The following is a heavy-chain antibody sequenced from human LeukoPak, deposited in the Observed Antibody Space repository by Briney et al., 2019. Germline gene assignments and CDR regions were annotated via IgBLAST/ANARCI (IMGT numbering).Heavy chain of an antibody. D-gene: IGHD6-19*01. V-gene: IGHV3-43*02. J-gene: IGHJ3*02. CDR2: ISGDGGST. Sequence: QSGGSLRLSCAASGFTFDDYAMHWVRQAPGKGLEWVSPISGDGGSTYYADSVKGRFTISRDNSKNSLYLQMNSLRTEDTALYYCAKDGPYSSGWYDAFDIWGQGTMVTVSS. CDR1: GFTFDDYA. CDR3: AKDGPYSSGWYDAFDI.